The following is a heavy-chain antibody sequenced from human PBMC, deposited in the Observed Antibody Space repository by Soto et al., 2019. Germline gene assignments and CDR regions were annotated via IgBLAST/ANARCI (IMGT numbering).Heavy chain of an antibody. CDR2: IYYSGST. CDR3: ARAVGGLEIYYYYYYMDV. D-gene: IGHD1-26*01. J-gene: IGHJ6*03. V-gene: IGHV4-61*01. CDR1: GGSVSSSSYY. Sequence: PSETLSLTCTVSGGSVSSSSYYWGWVRQPPGKGLEWIGYIYYSGSTNYNPSLKSRVTISVDTSKNQFSLKLSSVTAADTAVYYCARAVGGLEIYYYYYYMDVWGKGTTVTVSS.